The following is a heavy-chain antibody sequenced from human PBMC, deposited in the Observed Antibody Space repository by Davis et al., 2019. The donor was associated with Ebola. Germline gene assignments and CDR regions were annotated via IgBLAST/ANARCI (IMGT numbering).Heavy chain of an antibody. Sequence: PGGSLRLSCTASGFIFSHYWMSWVRQAPGQGLERVASIKQDGSEKYNLYSMTGRFIVSRDNAKNSLYLQMNSLRAEDTAVYYCARDGGYGDYGGSYYYYGMDVWGQGTTVTVSS. CDR1: GFIFSHYW. CDR2: IKQDGSEK. V-gene: IGHV3-7*01. D-gene: IGHD4-17*01. CDR3: ARDGGYGDYGGSYYYYGMDV. J-gene: IGHJ6*02.